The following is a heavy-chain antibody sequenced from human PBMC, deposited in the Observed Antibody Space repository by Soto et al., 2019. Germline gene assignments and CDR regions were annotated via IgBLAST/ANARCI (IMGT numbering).Heavy chain of an antibody. CDR2: ISGSGGST. J-gene: IGHJ4*02. Sequence: EVQLLESGGGLVQPGGSLRLSCAASGFTFSSYAMSWVRQAPGKGLEWVSAISGSGGSTYYADSVKGRFTISRDNSKNTLYLQMNSLRAEDTAVYYCANSPPGIAVAGRPYYFDYWGQGTLVTVSS. V-gene: IGHV3-23*01. CDR3: ANSPPGIAVAGRPYYFDY. D-gene: IGHD6-19*01. CDR1: GFTFSSYA.